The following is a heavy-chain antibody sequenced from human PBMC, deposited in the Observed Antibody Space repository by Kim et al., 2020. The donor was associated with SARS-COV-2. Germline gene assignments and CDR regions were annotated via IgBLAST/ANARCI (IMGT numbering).Heavy chain of an antibody. V-gene: IGHV3-21*01. Sequence: GGSLRLSCAASGFTFSSYSMNWVRQAPGKGLEWVSSISSSSSYIYYADSVKGRFTISRDNAKNSLYLQMNSLGAEDTAVYYCARISGYFINFDYWGQGTLVTVSS. D-gene: IGHD3-22*01. CDR2: ISSSSSYI. CDR1: GFTFSSYS. CDR3: ARISGYFINFDY. J-gene: IGHJ4*02.